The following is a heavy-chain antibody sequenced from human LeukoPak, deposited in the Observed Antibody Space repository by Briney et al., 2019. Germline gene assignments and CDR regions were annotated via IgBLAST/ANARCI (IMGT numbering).Heavy chain of an antibody. Sequence: HPGGSLRLSCAASGFTFDNYAMYWVRHAPGKGLEWVSGINWNSGNIGYADSVKGRFTISRDNAKNSLYLQMNSLRAEDTALYYCAKDSGDYGDYVGYFDYWGQGTLVTVSS. V-gene: IGHV3-9*01. CDR3: AKDSGDYGDYVGYFDY. D-gene: IGHD4-17*01. J-gene: IGHJ4*02. CDR1: GFTFDNYA. CDR2: INWNSGNI.